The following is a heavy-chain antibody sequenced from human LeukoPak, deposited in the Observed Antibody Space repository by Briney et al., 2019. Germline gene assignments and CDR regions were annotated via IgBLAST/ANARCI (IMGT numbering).Heavy chain of an antibody. J-gene: IGHJ3*02. V-gene: IGHV3-21*01. D-gene: IGHD3-10*01. CDR3: ASYYYGSGGDALDI. Sequence: GGSLRLSCAASGFTFSSYSMNWVRQAPGKGLEWVSSISSSSSYIYYADSMKGRFTISRDNAKNSLYLQMNSLRAEDTAVYYCASYYYGSGGDALDIWGQGTMVTASS. CDR1: GFTFSSYS. CDR2: ISSSSSYI.